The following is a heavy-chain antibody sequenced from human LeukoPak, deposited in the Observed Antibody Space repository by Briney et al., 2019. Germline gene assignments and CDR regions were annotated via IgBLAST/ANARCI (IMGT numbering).Heavy chain of an antibody. Sequence: SETLSLTCAVYGGSFSGYYWSWIRQPPGKGLEWIGEINHSGSTNYNPSLKSRVTISVDTSKNQFSLKLSSATAADTAVYYCARGRRFDYWGQGTLVTVSS. CDR2: INHSGST. CDR3: ARGRRFDY. CDR1: GGSFSGYY. V-gene: IGHV4-34*01. J-gene: IGHJ4*02.